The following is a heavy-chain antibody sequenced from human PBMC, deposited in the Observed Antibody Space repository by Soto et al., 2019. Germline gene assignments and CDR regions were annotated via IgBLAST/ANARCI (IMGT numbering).Heavy chain of an antibody. Sequence: GASGKVSCKASGYTFTTYGISWVRQAPGQGLEWMGWISTYNDNTKYEQKLQGRVTMTTDTSTSTAYMELRSLRSDDTAIYYCAREYCSTTRCYGGDYWGQGTLVTVSS. CDR3: AREYCSTTRCYGGDY. V-gene: IGHV1-18*01. D-gene: IGHD2-2*01. CDR1: GYTFTTYG. CDR2: ISTYNDNT. J-gene: IGHJ4*02.